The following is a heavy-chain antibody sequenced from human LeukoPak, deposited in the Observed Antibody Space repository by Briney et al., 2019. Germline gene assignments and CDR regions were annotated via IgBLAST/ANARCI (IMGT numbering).Heavy chain of an antibody. V-gene: IGHV1-18*01. CDR2: ISAYNGNT. Sequence: ASVKVSCKAAGDAFSSYAISWVRQAPGQGLEWMGGISAYNGNTNYAQKLQGRVTMTTDTSTSTAYMELRSLRSDDTAVYYCARVQGTGTYVGWFDSWGQGTLVTVSS. CDR3: ARVQGTGTYVGWFDS. D-gene: IGHD1-1*01. CDR1: GDAFSSYA. J-gene: IGHJ5*01.